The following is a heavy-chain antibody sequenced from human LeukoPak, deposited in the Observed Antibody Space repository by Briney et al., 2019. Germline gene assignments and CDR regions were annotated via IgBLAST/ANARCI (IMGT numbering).Heavy chain of an antibody. Sequence: SQTLSLTCAISGDSVFSNSVAWNWIRQSPSRGLEWLGRTFYRSKWYNDYAVSVKSRITINPDTSENQFSLQLNSVTPEDTAVYYCARGYNYGFDYWGQGTLVTASS. CDR1: GDSVFSNSVA. D-gene: IGHD5-18*01. V-gene: IGHV6-1*01. J-gene: IGHJ4*02. CDR3: ARGYNYGFDY. CDR2: TFYRSKWYN.